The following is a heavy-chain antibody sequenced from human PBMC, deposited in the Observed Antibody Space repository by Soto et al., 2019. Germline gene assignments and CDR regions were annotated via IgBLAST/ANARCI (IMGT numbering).Heavy chain of an antibody. CDR3: ARDGYSINYFDY. J-gene: IGHJ4*02. CDR2: IIPIFGTA. D-gene: IGHD2-21*01. V-gene: IGHV1-69*06. CDR1: GGTFSSYA. Sequence: SCKASGGTFSSYAISWVRQAPGQGLEWMGGIIPIFGTANYAQKFQGRVTTTADKSTSTAYMELSSLRSEDTAVYYCARDGYSINYFDYWGQGTLVTVSS.